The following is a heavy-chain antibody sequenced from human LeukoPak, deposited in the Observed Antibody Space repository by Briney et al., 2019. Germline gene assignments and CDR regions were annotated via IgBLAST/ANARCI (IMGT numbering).Heavy chain of an antibody. CDR1: GGSISSGDYY. J-gene: IGHJ4*02. D-gene: IGHD5-24*01. V-gene: IGHV4-30-4*02. CDR3: VRDRELNY. CDR2: IYYSGST. Sequence: SETLSLTCTVSGGSISSGDYYWSWIRQPPGKGPEWIGNIYYSGSTYYNPSLKSRVTISADTSKNQFSLKLSSVIAADTAVYYCVRDRELNYWGQGILVTVSS.